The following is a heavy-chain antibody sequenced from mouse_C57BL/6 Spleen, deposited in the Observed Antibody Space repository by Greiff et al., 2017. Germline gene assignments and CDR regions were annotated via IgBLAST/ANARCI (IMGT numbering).Heavy chain of an antibody. J-gene: IGHJ3*01. D-gene: IGHD3-2*02. CDR3: ARSKSSGYDAWFAY. CDR2: IYPSDSET. V-gene: IGHV1-61*01. Sequence: QVQLQQPGAELVRPGSSVKLSCKASGYTFTSYWMDWVKQRPGQGLEWIGNIYPSDSETHYNQTFKDKATLTVDKTSRAAYMQLSSLTSEDSAVYYCARSKSSGYDAWFAYWGQGTLVTVSA. CDR1: GYTFTSYW.